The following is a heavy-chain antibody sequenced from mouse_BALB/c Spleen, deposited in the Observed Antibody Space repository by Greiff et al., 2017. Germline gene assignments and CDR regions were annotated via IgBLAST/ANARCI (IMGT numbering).Heavy chain of an antibody. J-gene: IGHJ4*01. CDR2: IYPGNVNT. CDR3: ARGYEAMDY. D-gene: IGHD1-2*01. CDR1: GYTFTSYY. V-gene: IGHV1S56*01. Sequence: VQLQESGPELVKPGASVRISCKASGYTFTSYYIHWVKQRPGQGLEWIGWIYPGNVNTKYNEKFKGKATLTADKSSSTAYMQLSSLTSEDSAVYFCARGYEAMDYWGQGTSVTVSS.